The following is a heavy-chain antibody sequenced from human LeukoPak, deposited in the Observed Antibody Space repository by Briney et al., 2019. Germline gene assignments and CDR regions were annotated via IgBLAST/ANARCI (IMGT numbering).Heavy chain of an antibody. Sequence: PSETLSLTCAVYGGSFSGYYRSWIRQPPGKGLEWIGEINHSGSTNYNPSLKSRVTISVDTSKNQFSLKLSSVTAADTAVYYCARYSSSWYWFDPWGQGTLVTVSS. V-gene: IGHV4-34*01. CDR2: INHSGST. J-gene: IGHJ5*02. CDR3: ARYSSSWYWFDP. D-gene: IGHD6-13*01. CDR1: GGSFSGYY.